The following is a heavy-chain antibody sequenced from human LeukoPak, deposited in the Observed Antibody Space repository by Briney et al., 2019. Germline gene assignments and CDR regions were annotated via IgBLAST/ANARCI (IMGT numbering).Heavy chain of an antibody. Sequence: SQTLSLTCVISGDSVSSTTITWNWIRQSPSRGLEWLSRTYYRSKWNHDFAVSVKSRITVNPDTSRNQLSLQLNSVTPEDAAVYYRARGRSPNWFDLWGPGTLITVSS. CDR2: TYYRSKWNH. CDR1: GDSVSSTTIT. J-gene: IGHJ5*02. CDR3: ARGRSPNWFDL. V-gene: IGHV6-1*01.